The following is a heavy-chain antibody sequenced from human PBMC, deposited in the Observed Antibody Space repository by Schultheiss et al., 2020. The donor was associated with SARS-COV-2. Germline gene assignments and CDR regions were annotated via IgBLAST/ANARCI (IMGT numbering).Heavy chain of an antibody. Sequence: GESLKISCVASGFTFTNAWMSWVRQAPGKGLEWVGRIKSKTDGGITDYAAPVRGRFTISRDDSKNTLYLQVHSLKTEDTAVYYCTTGPNQYSSSWYNYFDYWGKETLVT. CDR2: IKSKTDGGIT. CDR1: GFTFTNAW. V-gene: IGHV3-15*01. J-gene: IGHJ4*02. CDR3: TTGPNQYSSSWYNYFDY. D-gene: IGHD6-13*01.